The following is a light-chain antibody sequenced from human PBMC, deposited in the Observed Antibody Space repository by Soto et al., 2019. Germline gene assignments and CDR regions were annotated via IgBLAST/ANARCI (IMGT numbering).Light chain of an antibody. CDR2: GAS. V-gene: IGKV3-20*01. CDR1: QSVSRSY. Sequence: EIVLTQSPGTLSLSPGEGATLSCRASQSVSRSYLAWYQQKPGQAPRLLIYGASSRATDIPDRFSGGGSGTDFTLTISRLEPEDFAVYYCQQYGNSPTTFGQGTKVDIK. J-gene: IGKJ1*01. CDR3: QQYGNSPTT.